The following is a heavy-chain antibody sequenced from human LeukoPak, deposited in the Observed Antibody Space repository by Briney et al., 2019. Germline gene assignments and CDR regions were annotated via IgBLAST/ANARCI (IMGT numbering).Heavy chain of an antibody. CDR3: ARDNDSSGYYLLLFDY. V-gene: IGHV1-46*01. Sequence: ASVKVSCKASGYTFTSYYMHWVRQAPGQGLEWMGIINPSGGSTSYAQKFQGRVTMTRDMTTSTVYMELSSLRSEDTAVYYCARDNDSSGYYLLLFDYGGQGTLVTVSS. CDR1: GYTFTSYY. D-gene: IGHD3-22*01. CDR2: INPSGGST. J-gene: IGHJ4*02.